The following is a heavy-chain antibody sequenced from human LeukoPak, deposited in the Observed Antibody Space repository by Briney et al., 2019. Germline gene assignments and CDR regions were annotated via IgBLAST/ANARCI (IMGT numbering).Heavy chain of an antibody. J-gene: IGHJ6*02. CDR1: GGTFSTSG. CDR2: INPNSGGT. V-gene: IGHV1-2*02. Sequence: ASVKVSCKTSGGTFSTSGISWVRQAPGQGLEWMGWINPNSGGTEYAQKFLGRVTMTRDTSISTAYMELSRLRSDDTAVYFCAREYYYDSSGYSVDYYYYGMDVWGQGTTVTVSS. CDR3: AREYYYDSSGYSVDYYYYGMDV. D-gene: IGHD3-22*01.